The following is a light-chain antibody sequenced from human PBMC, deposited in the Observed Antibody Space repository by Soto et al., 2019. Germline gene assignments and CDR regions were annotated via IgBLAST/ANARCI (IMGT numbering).Light chain of an antibody. J-gene: IGKJ4*01. CDR1: QSVSGF. CDR3: HQRTIWPS. Sequence: EIVLTQYPATLSLSPGERATLSCRASQSVSGFLAWYQQRPGQAPRLLIYDASHRATGIPDRFSGSGSGTDFTLTISRLEPEDFAVYFCHQRTIWPSFGGGTKVEV. CDR2: DAS. V-gene: IGKV3-11*01.